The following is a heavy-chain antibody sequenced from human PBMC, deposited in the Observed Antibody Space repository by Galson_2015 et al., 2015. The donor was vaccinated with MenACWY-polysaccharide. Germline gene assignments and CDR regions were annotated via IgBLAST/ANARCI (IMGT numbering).Heavy chain of an antibody. J-gene: IGHJ3*02. CDR1: GLTFSTYA. D-gene: IGHD1-1*01. CDR3: ARQTARRYSAALEI. Sequence: SLRLSCAASGLTFSTYAMNWVRQAPGKGLEWVSTISSSGGNTYYADSVKGRFTISRDNSKNTLYLQMNSLRAEDTAVYYCARQTARRYSAALEIWGQGTMVTVSS. V-gene: IGHV3-23*01. CDR2: ISSSGGNT.